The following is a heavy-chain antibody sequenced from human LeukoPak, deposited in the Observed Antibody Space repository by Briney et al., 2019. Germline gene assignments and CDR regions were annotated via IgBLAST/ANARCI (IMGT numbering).Heavy chain of an antibody. J-gene: IGHJ5*02. D-gene: IGHD5-18*01. CDR1: GYTFTGYY. CDR2: ISPNSGDT. CDR3: VRQTAILTYQDWFDP. V-gene: IGHV1-2*02. Sequence: ASVKVSCKASGYTFTGYYMHWVRQAPGQGLEWMGWISPNSGDTNYAQNFQGRVTMTRDTSISTAYMEVSRLRTDDTAVYYCVRQTAILTYQDWFDPWGQGTLVTVSS.